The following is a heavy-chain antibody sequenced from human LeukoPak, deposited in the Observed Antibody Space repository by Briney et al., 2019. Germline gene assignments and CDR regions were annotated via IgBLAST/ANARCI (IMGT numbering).Heavy chain of an antibody. J-gene: IGHJ5*02. V-gene: IGHV3-11*01. CDR3: ARDPDFYGSGSYYKVNWFDP. Sequence: PGGSLRLSCAASGFTFSDYYVSWIRQAPGKGLEWVSYISRSGSTIYYADSVKGRFTISRDNAKNSLYLQMNSLRAEDTAVDYCARDPDFYGSGSYYKVNWFDPWGQGTLVTVSS. CDR2: ISRSGSTI. CDR1: GFTFSDYY. D-gene: IGHD3-10*01.